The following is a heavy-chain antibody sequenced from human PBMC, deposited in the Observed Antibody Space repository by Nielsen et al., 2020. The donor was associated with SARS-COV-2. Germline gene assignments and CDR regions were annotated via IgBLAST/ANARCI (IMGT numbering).Heavy chain of an antibody. D-gene: IGHD3-10*01. CDR3: ARVYYYGSGSPLFDY. J-gene: IGHJ4*02. Sequence: SETLSLTCAVYGGSFSGYYWSWIRQPPGKGLEWIGETNHSGSTNYNPSLKSRVTISVDTSKNQFSLNLRSVTAADTAVYYCARVYYYGSGSPLFDYWGQGTLVTVSS. V-gene: IGHV4-34*01. CDR2: TNHSGST. CDR1: GGSFSGYY.